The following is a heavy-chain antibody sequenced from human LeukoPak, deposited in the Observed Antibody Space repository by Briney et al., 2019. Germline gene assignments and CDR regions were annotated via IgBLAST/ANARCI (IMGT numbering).Heavy chain of an antibody. J-gene: IGHJ4*02. CDR3: AKDENDFWSGYYGY. CDR1: GFTFSSYA. CDR2: ISGSGGST. Sequence: GGSLRLSCAASGFTFSSYAMSWVRQAPGKGLEWVSAISGSGGSTYYADSVKGRFTISRDNSKNTLYLQMNSLRAEDTAVYYSAKDENDFWSGYYGYWGQGTLVTVSS. D-gene: IGHD3-3*01. V-gene: IGHV3-23*01.